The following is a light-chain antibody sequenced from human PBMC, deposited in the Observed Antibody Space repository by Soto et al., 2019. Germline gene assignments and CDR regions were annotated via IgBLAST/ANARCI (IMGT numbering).Light chain of an antibody. CDR2: KAS. J-gene: IGKJ1*01. CDR3: QQYNSSPT. Sequence: DIQMTQSPSTLSASVGDRVTITCRASQSISSWLAWYQQKPGKAPKLLIYKASSLESGVPSRFSGSGSGTEFTLTISILQPDDFATYYCQQYNSSPTFGQGTKLEIK. V-gene: IGKV1-5*03. CDR1: QSISSW.